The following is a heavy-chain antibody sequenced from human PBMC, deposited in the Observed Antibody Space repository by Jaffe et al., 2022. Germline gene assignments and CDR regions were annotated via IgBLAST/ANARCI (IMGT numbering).Heavy chain of an antibody. D-gene: IGHD1-1*01. CDR1: GGSISSSSPY. J-gene: IGHJ5*02. CDR2: IYYTGTT. CDR3: ARHSNNAHNWFDP. V-gene: IGHV4-39*01. Sequence: QLQLQESGPGLVKPSETLSLSCTVSGGSISSSSPYWDWIRQPPGKGLEWIGSIYYTGTTYYNPSLKSRVTISVDTSKNQFSLKLTSVTAADTAVYYCARHSNNAHNWFDPWGQGTLVTVSS.